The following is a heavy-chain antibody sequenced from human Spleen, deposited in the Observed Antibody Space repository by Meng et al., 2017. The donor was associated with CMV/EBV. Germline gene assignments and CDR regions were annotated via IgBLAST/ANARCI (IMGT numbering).Heavy chain of an antibody. V-gene: IGHV1-69*05. CDR1: GGTFSSYA. CDR2: IIPIFGTA. CDR3: ATPSRSCTDGVCYLSFDY. D-gene: IGHD2-8*01. Sequence: SVKVSCKASGGTFSSYAISWVRQAPGQGLEWMGGIIPIFGTANYAQKFQGRVTITTDESTSTAYMELSSLRSEDTAVYYCATPSRSCTDGVCYLSFDYWGQGTLVTVSS. J-gene: IGHJ4*02.